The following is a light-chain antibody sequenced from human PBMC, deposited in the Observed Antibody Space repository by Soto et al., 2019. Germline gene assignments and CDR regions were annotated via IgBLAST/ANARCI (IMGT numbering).Light chain of an antibody. Sequence: EIVLTQSPATLSLSPGERATLSCRASQSVSSYLAWYQQKPGQAPRLLIYDASNRATGIPARFSGSGSGTDFTLTISSLQSEDFAVYYCQQYHNWVTFGGGTKVEIK. CDR3: QQYHNWVT. CDR2: DAS. J-gene: IGKJ4*01. CDR1: QSVSSY. V-gene: IGKV3-11*01.